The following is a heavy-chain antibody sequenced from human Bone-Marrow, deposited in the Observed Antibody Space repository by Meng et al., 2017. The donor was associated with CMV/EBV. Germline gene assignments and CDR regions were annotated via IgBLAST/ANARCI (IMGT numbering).Heavy chain of an antibody. J-gene: IGHJ4*01. D-gene: IGHD4-17*01. V-gene: IGHV3-21*01. CDR2: ILSGTNDI. CDR1: GFTFSDYY. Sequence: GESLKISCAASGFTFSDYYMNWVRQAPGKGLEWVSYILSGTNDIYYADSMKGRFTISRDNAKNSLYLQMNSLRAEDTAVYYCARSGDYGDYFDYWGQGTLVTVSS. CDR3: ARSGDYGDYFDY.